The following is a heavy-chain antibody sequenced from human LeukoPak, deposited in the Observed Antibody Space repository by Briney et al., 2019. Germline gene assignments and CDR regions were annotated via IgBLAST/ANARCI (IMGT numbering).Heavy chain of an antibody. CDR1: GFTFSSCS. CDR2: ISSSSSYI. V-gene: IGHV3-21*01. CDR3: ARDHSSSWYYYYYMDV. D-gene: IGHD6-13*01. J-gene: IGHJ6*03. Sequence: GGSLRLSCAASGFTFSSCSMNWVRQAPGKGLEWVSSISSSSSYIYYADSVKGRFSISRDNAKNSLYLQMNSLRAEDTAVYYCARDHSSSWYYYYYMDVWGKGTTVTVSS.